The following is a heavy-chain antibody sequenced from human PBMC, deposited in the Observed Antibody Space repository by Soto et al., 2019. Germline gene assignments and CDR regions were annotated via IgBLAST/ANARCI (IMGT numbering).Heavy chain of an antibody. CDR2: ISGSGGST. J-gene: IGHJ4*02. V-gene: IGHV3-23*01. D-gene: IGHD4-17*01. CDR1: GFNFRTSP. Sequence: GGSLRLSCAASGFNFRTSPMTWVRQAPGKGLEWVSLISGSGGSTYYADSVKGRFTISRDNSKNMLFVQMNSLRVEDTAVYYCAKAGKTTVTTEFDYWGQGTLVTV. CDR3: AKAGKTTVTTEFDY.